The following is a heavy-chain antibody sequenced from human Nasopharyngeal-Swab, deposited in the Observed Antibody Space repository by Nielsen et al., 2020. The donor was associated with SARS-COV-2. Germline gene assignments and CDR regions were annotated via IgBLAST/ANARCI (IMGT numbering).Heavy chain of an antibody. CDR3: ARDVVNGGFDY. D-gene: IGHD2-15*01. V-gene: IGHV3-21*06. Sequence: GGSLRLSCVASGFAFSSYSMTWVRQAPGKGLEWVSTLWSSLTYIYYADSVKGRFTIARDNARNSVYLQMNSLSVEDTAVYYCARDVVNGGFDYWGQGTLVTVSS. J-gene: IGHJ4*02. CDR1: GFAFSSYS. CDR2: LWSSLTYI.